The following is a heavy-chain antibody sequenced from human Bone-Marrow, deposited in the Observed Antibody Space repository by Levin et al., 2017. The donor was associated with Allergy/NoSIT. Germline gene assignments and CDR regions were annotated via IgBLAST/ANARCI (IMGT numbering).Heavy chain of an antibody. Sequence: SVKVSCKASGVTISTFAISWLRQAPGQGLEWMGGIIPILGTAKYAEKFQGRVTITSDDYTSTAHMELNSLRFEDTAVYFCARDLINDYVWRSFRESYNSYNYGLDVWGQGTTVIVSS. J-gene: IGHJ6*02. D-gene: IGHD3-16*02. V-gene: IGHV1-69*13. CDR2: IIPILGTA. CDR3: ARDLINDYVWRSFRESYNSYNYGLDV. CDR1: GVTISTFA.